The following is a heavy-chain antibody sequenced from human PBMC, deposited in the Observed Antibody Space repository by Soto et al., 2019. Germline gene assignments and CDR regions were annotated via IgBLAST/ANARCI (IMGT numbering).Heavy chain of an antibody. V-gene: IGHV1-46*03. CDR1: GYIFTSYD. D-gene: IGHD3-10*01. J-gene: IGHJ5*02. Sequence: ASVKVSCKASGYIFTSYDLHWLMQAPGRGLEWMGWINPFDGSRMFAQSFQGRVTFTRDTSTSTVYMELSGLRSDDTAVYYCSRVDPGETSPFYHWGQGTLVTVSS. CDR3: SRVDPGETSPFYH. CDR2: INPFDGSR.